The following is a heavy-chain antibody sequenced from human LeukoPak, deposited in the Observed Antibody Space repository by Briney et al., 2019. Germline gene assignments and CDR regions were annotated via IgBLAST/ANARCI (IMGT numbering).Heavy chain of an antibody. CDR3: ARRVAVPGSYYFDY. V-gene: IGHV4-59*08. CDR2: IYYGGAT. CDR1: GGSISSYY. D-gene: IGHD2-15*01. Sequence: PSETLSLTCTVSGGSISSYYWTWIRRPPGKGLEWIGFIYYGGATKYNPSLESRVTISLDTSNNQFSLRLNSVTAADTAVYYCARRVAVPGSYYFDYWSQGTLVTVSS. J-gene: IGHJ4*02.